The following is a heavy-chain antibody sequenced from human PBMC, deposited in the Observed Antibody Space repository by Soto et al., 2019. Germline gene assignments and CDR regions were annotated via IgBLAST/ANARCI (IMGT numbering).Heavy chain of an antibody. J-gene: IGHJ3*02. V-gene: IGHV3-48*01. CDR1: GFTFSSYS. D-gene: IGHD6-6*01. Sequence: PGGSLRLSCAAPGFTFSSYSMNWVRQAPGKGLEWVSYISSSSSTIYYADSVKGRFTISRDNAKNSLYLQMNSLRAEDTAVYYCARLCSDSSLSAFDIWGQGTMVTVSS. CDR2: ISSSSSTI. CDR3: ARLCSDSSLSAFDI.